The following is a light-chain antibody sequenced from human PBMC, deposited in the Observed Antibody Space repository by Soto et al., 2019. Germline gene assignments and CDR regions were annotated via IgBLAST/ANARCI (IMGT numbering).Light chain of an antibody. CDR1: SSDVGGYNY. CDR2: EVS. CDR3: SSYAGSNNFVV. Sequence: QSALTRPPSASGSPGQSVTISCTGTSSDVGGYNYVSWYQQHPGKAPKLMIYEVSKRPSGVPDRFSGSKSGNTASLTVSGLQAEDEADYYCSSYAGSNNFVVFGTGTKVTV. V-gene: IGLV2-8*01. J-gene: IGLJ1*01.